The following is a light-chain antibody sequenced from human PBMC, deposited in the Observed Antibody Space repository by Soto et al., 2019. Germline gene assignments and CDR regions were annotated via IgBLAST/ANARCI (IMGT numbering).Light chain of an antibody. CDR1: QSVSTF. V-gene: IGKV3-11*01. CDR3: QQGTDWPPGT. J-gene: IGKJ1*01. Sequence: EIVLTQSPATLSLSPGERATLSCRPSQSVSTFLAWTQPTPGQSPRLLIYGASNRATGIPDRFRGSGSGTDFALTISSLEPEDFALYYCQQGTDWPPGTFGQGTKV. CDR2: GAS.